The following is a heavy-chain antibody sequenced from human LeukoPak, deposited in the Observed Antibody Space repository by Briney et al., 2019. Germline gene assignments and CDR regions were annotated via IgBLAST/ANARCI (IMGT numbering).Heavy chain of an antibody. CDR1: GGTFSSYA. V-gene: IGHV1-69*13. Sequence: ASVKVSCKASGGTFSSYAISWVRQAPGQGLEWMGGIIPIFGTANYAQKFQGRVTITADESTSTAYMELSSLRSEDTAVYYCARVGREMTHGIVVAYLGFDPWGQGTLVTVSS. D-gene: IGHD3-22*01. J-gene: IGHJ5*02. CDR3: ARVGREMTHGIVVAYLGFDP. CDR2: IIPIFGTA.